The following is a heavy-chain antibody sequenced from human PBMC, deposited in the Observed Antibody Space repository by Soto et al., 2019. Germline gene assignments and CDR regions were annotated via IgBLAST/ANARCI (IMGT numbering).Heavy chain of an antibody. CDR1: GGSISSSSYY. Sequence: PSETLSLTCTVSGGSISSSSYYWGWIRQPPGKGLEWIGSIYYSGSTYYNPSLKSRVTISVDTSKNQFSLKLSSVTAADTAVYYCARHTNVPYGDHDFDYWGQGTLVTVST. CDR3: ARHTNVPYGDHDFDY. J-gene: IGHJ4*02. V-gene: IGHV4-39*01. CDR2: IYYSGST. D-gene: IGHD4-17*01.